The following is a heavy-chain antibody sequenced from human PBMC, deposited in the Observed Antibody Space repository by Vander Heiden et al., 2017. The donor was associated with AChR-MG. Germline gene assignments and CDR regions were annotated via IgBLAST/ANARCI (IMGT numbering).Heavy chain of an antibody. J-gene: IGHJ4*02. D-gene: IGHD4-17*01. Sequence: EVQLLESGGGLVQPWGSLSLCCAAAGFTFSSYAMSWVRQAPGKGLEWVSAISGSGGSTYYADSVKGRFTISRDNSKNTLYLQMNSLRAEDTAVYYCAKGTTVTTLLSYWGQGTLVTVSS. CDR1: GFTFSSYA. CDR2: ISGSGGST. V-gene: IGHV3-23*01. CDR3: AKGTTVTTLLSY.